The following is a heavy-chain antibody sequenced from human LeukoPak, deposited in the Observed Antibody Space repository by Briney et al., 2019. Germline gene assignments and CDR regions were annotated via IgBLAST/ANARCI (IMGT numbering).Heavy chain of an antibody. J-gene: IGHJ6*02. CDR3: ARQGPSSWDPYYYYGMDV. Sequence: GESLKISCKGSGYSFTSYWIGWVRQMPGKGLEWMGIIYPGDSDTRYSPSFQGQVTISADKSISTAYLQWSSLKASDTAMYYCARQGPSSWDPYYYYGMDVWGQGTTVTVSS. CDR2: IYPGDSDT. CDR1: GYSFTSYW. D-gene: IGHD6-13*01. V-gene: IGHV5-51*01.